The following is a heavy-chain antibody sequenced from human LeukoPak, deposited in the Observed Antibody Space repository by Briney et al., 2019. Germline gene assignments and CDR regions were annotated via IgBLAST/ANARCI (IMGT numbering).Heavy chain of an antibody. D-gene: IGHD5-12*01. CDR1: GFTFNSYW. CDR2: IKHDGSEK. V-gene: IGHV3-7*01. CDR3: ARDSGHTGYDLLDY. Sequence: RGSLRLSCADSGFTFNSYWMGWVRQTPGKGLEWVANIKHDGSEKYYVDSVEGRFTISRDNAKNSLFLQMNSLRAEDTAVYYCARDSGHTGYDLLDYWGQGTLVTVSS. J-gene: IGHJ4*02.